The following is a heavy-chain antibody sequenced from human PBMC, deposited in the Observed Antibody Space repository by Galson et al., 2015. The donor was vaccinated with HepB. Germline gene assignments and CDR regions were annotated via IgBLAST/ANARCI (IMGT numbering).Heavy chain of an antibody. J-gene: IGHJ5*02. CDR3: TRLGDLSGYSSA. V-gene: IGHV3-30*03. CDR2: VSYDGSNK. D-gene: IGHD6-25*01. CDR1: GFTFSSYG. Sequence: SLRLSCAASGFTFSSYGMHWVRQAPGKGLEWVAVVSYDGSNKYYADSVKGRFTISRDNSKNTLYLQMTSLKTEDTAVYYCTRLGDLSGYSSAWGQGTLVTVSS.